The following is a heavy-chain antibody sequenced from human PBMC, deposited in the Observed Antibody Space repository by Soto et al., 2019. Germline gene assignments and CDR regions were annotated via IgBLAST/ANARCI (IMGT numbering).Heavy chain of an antibody. CDR1: GYTFTSYY. D-gene: IGHD2-2*01. CDR2: INPSGGST. CDR3: AMSIVVVPAAIPYYYYGMGV. J-gene: IGHJ6*02. V-gene: IGHV1-46*01. Sequence: GASVKVSCKASGYTFTSYYMHWVRQAPGQGLEWMGIINPSGGSTSYAQKFQGRVNMTRDTSTSTVYMELSSLRSEDTAVYYCAMSIVVVPAAIPYYYYGMGVWGQGTTVTVSS.